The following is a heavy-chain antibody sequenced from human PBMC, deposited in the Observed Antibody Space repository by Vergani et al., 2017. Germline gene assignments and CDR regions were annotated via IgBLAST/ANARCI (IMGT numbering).Heavy chain of an antibody. CDR2: ITPISGTA. CDR3: ASQPAYCSSTSCYVDY. Sequence: QVQLVQSGAEVKKPGSSVKVSCKASGGTFSSHAISSVRQAPGQGLERMGGITPISGTANYAQKFQGRVTTTADESTSTAYMELSSLRSEDTAVYYCASQPAYCSSTSCYVDYWGQGAVVSVSS. CDR1: GGTFSSHA. V-gene: IGHV1-69*01. D-gene: IGHD2-2*01. J-gene: IGHJ4*02.